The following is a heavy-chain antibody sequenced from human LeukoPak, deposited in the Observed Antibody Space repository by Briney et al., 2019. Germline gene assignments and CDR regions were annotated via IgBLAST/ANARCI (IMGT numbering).Heavy chain of an antibody. J-gene: IGHJ1*01. D-gene: IGHD2-15*01. CDR2: ISWNSGSI. Sequence: PGGSLRLSCAASGFTFDDYAMHWVRQAPGKGLEWVSGISWNSGSIGYADSVKGRFTISRDNSKNTLYLQMNSPRAEDTAVYYCAKRSALLLWGQGTLVTVSS. V-gene: IGHV3-9*01. CDR3: AKRSALLL. CDR1: GFTFDDYA.